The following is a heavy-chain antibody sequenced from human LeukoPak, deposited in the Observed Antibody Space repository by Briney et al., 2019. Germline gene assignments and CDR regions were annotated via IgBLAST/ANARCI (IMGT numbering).Heavy chain of an antibody. CDR1: GFTFSVAA. J-gene: IGHJ3*01. CDR2: IGASGEST. V-gene: IGHV3-23*01. D-gene: IGHD5-24*01. Sequence: GGSLGLSCAASGFTFSVAAMTWVRQAPGKGLEWVSLIGASGESTYYADSVKGRFTISRDNSKNTLSLKMNSLRVEDTAMYFCAKDIQLSTWGLGTMVTVSS. CDR3: AKDIQLST.